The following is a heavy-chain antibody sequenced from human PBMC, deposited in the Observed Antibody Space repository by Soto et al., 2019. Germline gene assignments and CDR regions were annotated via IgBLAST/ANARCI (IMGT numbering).Heavy chain of an antibody. D-gene: IGHD4-17*01. CDR3: ATSGAIVCGDSTRPHFDY. J-gene: IGHJ4*02. V-gene: IGHV3-15*07. Sequence: GGSLRLSCAASGFTFSNAWMNWVRQAPWKGLEWVGRIKSKTDGGTTDYAAPVKGRFTISRDDSKNTLYLQMNSLKTEDTAVYYCATSGAIVCGDSTRPHFDYWGQGTLVTVSS. CDR1: GFTFSNAW. CDR2: IKSKTDGGTT.